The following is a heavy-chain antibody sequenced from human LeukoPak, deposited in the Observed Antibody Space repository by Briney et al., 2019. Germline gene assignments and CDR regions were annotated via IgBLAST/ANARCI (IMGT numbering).Heavy chain of an antibody. CDR1: GGSISSYY. D-gene: IGHD2-2*01. CDR2: ISYSGRT. Sequence: PSETLSLTCTVSGGSISSYYWSWIRQPPGKGLEWIGYISYSGRTNYNPSLKSRVTMSVDTSKNQFSLKVTSVTAADTAVYYCARDDTLHIHGSTWHFDFWSQGTLVSV. V-gene: IGHV4-59*01. CDR3: ARDDTLHIHGSTWHFDF. J-gene: IGHJ4*02.